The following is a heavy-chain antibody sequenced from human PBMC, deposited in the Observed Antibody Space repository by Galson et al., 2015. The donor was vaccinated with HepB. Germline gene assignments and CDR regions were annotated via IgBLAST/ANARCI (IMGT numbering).Heavy chain of an antibody. CDR2: ISGSGGST. CDR1: GFTFSSYA. J-gene: IGHJ4*02. V-gene: IGHV3-23*01. CDR3: AKDPPPGYYDSSGYFDY. Sequence: SLRLSCAASGFTFSSYAMSWVRQAPGKGLEWVSAISGSGGSTYYADSVKGRFTISRDNSKNTLYLQMNSLRAEDTAVYYCAKDPPPGYYDSSGYFDYWGQGTLVTVSS. D-gene: IGHD3-22*01.